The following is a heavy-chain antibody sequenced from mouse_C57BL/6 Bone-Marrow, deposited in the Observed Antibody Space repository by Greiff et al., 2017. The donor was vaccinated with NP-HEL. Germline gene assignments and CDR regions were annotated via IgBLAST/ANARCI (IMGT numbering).Heavy chain of an antibody. D-gene: IGHD3-1*01. CDR3: AREGARGRADY. CDR2: ISDGGSYT. Sequence: EVQLVESGGGLVKPGGSLKLSCAASGFTFSSYAMSWVRQTPEKRLEWVATISDGGSYTYYPDNVKGRFTISRDNAKNNLYLQMSHLKSEDTAMYYCAREGARGRADYWGQGTTLTVSS. V-gene: IGHV5-4*01. J-gene: IGHJ2*01. CDR1: GFTFSSYA.